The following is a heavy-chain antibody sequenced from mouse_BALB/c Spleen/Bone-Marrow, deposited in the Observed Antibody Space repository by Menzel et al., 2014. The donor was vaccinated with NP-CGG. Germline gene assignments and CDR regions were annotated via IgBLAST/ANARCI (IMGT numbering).Heavy chain of an antibody. J-gene: IGHJ2*01. CDR1: GYTFTDYW. Sequence: QAQLQQPGAELVMPGASVKMSCKASGYTFTDYWMHWVKQRPGQGLEWIGAIDTSDTYTNYNQKFKGKATLTVDESSSTAYMQLSSLTSEDSAVYFCTRGWDGYYFDYWGQGTTLTVSS. CDR2: IDTSDTYT. V-gene: IGHV1-69*01. CDR3: TRGWDGYYFDY. D-gene: IGHD4-1*01.